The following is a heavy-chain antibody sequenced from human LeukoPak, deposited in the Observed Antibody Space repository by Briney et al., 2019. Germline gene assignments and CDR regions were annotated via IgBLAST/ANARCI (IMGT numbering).Heavy chain of an antibody. CDR2: IYHSGST. CDR1: GGSISSSNW. D-gene: IGHD2-2*01. Sequence: SGTLSLTCAVSGGSISSSNWWSWVRQPPGKGLGWIGEIYHSGSTNYNPSLKSRVTISVDKSKNQFSLKLSSVTAADTAVYYCARTYCSSTSCLRDFDYWGQGTLVTVSS. J-gene: IGHJ4*02. CDR3: ARTYCSSTSCLRDFDY. V-gene: IGHV4-4*02.